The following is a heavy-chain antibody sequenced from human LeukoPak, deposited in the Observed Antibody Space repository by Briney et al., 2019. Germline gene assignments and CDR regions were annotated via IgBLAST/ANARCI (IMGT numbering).Heavy chain of an antibody. V-gene: IGHV3-23*01. Sequence: SGGSLRLSCAASGFTFSSYAMSWVRQAPGKGLEWVSGFSGSGGSTYYADSVKGRFTISRDNSKNTLYLQMNSLRAEDTAVYYCAKDQESRSGWYSRFDYWGRGTLVTVSS. D-gene: IGHD6-19*01. J-gene: IGHJ4*02. CDR2: FSGSGGST. CDR1: GFTFSSYA. CDR3: AKDQESRSGWYSRFDY.